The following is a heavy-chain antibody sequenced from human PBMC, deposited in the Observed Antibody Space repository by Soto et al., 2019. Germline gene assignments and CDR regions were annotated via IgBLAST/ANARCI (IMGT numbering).Heavy chain of an antibody. J-gene: IGHJ3*02. CDR3: AQSGGIVTRLVDI. CDR2: ISYDASHK. D-gene: IGHD2-21*01. V-gene: IGHV3-30*18. Sequence: QVQLVESGGDVVQPGRSLRLSCAASGFAFSNYGMHWVRQAPGKGLEWVALISYDASHKYYADSVQGRFTISRDNSKNTLFLQMNSLRAEDTAMYYCAQSGGIVTRLVDIWGQGTMVTVSS. CDR1: GFAFSNYG.